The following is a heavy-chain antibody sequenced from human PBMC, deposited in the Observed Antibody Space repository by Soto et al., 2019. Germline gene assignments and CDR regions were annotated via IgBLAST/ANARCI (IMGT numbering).Heavy chain of an antibody. V-gene: IGHV2-5*01. J-gene: IGHJ5*02. Sequence: SGPTLVNPPQTLTLTCTFSGFALRTSGVGVGWIRQPPGKARERLALIYWNEDKRYSPSLKSRLTSTKVTYKNQVVLKMTNMDPVDTATYYCAHTNSRSWYFPWFVPWGPGTLDYVYS. D-gene: IGHD6-13*01. CDR1: GFALRTSGVG. CDR3: AHTNSRSWYFPWFVP. CDR2: IYWNEDK.